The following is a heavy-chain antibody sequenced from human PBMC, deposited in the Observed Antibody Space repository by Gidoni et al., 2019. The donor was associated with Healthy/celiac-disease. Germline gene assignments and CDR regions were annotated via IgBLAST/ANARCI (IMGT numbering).Heavy chain of an antibody. V-gene: IGHV3-48*01. Sequence: EVQLVESGGGLVQPGGSLRLSGAASGFTFSRHSMNWVRQAPGNGLEWVSYISSSSSTIYYADSVKGRFTISRDNAKNSLYLQMNSLRAEDTAVYYCARDTTAAGRYYYYGMDVWGQGTTVTVSS. CDR1: GFTFSRHS. D-gene: IGHD6-13*01. CDR3: ARDTTAAGRYYYYGMDV. CDR2: ISSSSSTI. J-gene: IGHJ6*02.